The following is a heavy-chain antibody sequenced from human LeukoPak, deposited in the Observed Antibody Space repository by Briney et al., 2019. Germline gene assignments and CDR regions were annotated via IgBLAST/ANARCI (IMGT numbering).Heavy chain of an antibody. J-gene: IGHJ4*02. CDR3: AKDSLRVVVIAHFDY. CDR2: ISGSGGST. CDR1: GFTFRSYA. D-gene: IGHD3-22*01. Sequence: GGSLRLSCAASGFTFRSYAMSWVRQAPGKGLEWVSAISGSGGSTYYADSVKGRFTISRDNSKNTLYLQMNSLRAEDTAVYYCAKDSLRVVVIAHFDYWGQGTLVTVSS. V-gene: IGHV3-23*01.